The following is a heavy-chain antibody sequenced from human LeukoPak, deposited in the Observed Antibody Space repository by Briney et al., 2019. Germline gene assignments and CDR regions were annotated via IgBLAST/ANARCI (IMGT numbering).Heavy chain of an antibody. V-gene: IGHV1-2*02. CDR1: GYTFTGYY. CDR3: ARDVAYYGSGSYYDNWFDP. Sequence: ASVKVSCKASGYTFTGYYMHWVRQAPGQGLEWMGWINPHSGGTNYAKKSQGRDTMTRDTSISTAYMELSRLRSDDTAVYYCARDVAYYGSGSYYDNWFDPWGQGTLVTVSS. J-gene: IGHJ5*02. D-gene: IGHD3-10*01. CDR2: INPHSGGT.